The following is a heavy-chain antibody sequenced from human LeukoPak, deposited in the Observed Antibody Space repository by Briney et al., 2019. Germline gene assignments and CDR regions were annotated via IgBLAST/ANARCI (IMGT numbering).Heavy chain of an antibody. J-gene: IGHJ5*02. CDR2: IDKKDKGYATAT. D-gene: IGHD1-26*01. CDR3: TRDSGTYNWFDP. V-gene: IGHV3-73*01. CDR1: GFTFSGSA. Sequence: GGSLRLSCAASGFTFSGSAIHWVRQSSGKGLEWVGQIDKKDKGYATATAYAASVKGRFTISGDDSINTAYLQMKSLKTKDTALYYCTRDSGTYNWFDPWGQGTLVTVSS.